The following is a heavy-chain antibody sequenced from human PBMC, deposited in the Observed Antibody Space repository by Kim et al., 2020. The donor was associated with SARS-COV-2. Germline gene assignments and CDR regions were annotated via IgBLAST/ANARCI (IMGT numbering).Heavy chain of an antibody. J-gene: IGHJ6*02. CDR2: VSWNGSRT. CDR1: GFTFSNSD. D-gene: IGHD3-10*01. Sequence: GGSLRLSCAASGFTFSNSDMNWVHQAPGKGLEWVSGVSWNGSRTHYADSVKGRFIISRDNSRNTLYLQTNSLRAEDTAVYYLWLGKEGVMVRGAALYYYYYYGMDVWGQGTTVTVSS. V-gene: IGHV3-35*01. CDR3: WLGKEGVMVRGAALYYYYYYGMDV.